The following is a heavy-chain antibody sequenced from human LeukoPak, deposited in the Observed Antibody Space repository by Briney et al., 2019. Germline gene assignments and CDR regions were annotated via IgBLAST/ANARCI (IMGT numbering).Heavy chain of an antibody. J-gene: IGHJ4*02. CDR1: GFTFSNEA. CDR2: ISVSGGST. D-gene: IGHD6-13*01. V-gene: IGHV3-23*01. Sequence: QAGGSLRLSCAASGFTFSNEAMSWVRQAPAKGLEWVSSISVSGGSTYYADSVKGRFTISRDDSKNTLYLQMNSLRAEDTAVYYCAEGGGSWYGDWGQGTLVTVSS. CDR3: AEGGGSWYGD.